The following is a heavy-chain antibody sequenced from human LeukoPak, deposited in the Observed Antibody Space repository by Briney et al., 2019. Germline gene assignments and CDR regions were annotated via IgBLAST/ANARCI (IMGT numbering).Heavy chain of an antibody. CDR2: ISGSGGST. CDR1: GFTFSSYA. J-gene: IGHJ1*01. CDR3: AKGPAGGSSWFWPEYFQH. D-gene: IGHD6-13*01. V-gene: IGHV3-23*01. Sequence: GGSLRLSCAASGFTFSSYAMSWVRQAPGKGLEWVSAISGSGGSTYYADSVKGRFTISRDNSKNTLYLQMNSLRAEDTAVYYCAKGPAGGSSWFWPEYFQHWGQGTMVTVSS.